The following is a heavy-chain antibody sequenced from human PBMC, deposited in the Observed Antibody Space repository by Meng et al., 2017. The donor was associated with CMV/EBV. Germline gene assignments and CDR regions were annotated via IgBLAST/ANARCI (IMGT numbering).Heavy chain of an antibody. D-gene: IGHD1-26*01. CDR1: GFTFSSYW. V-gene: IGHV3-74*01. J-gene: IGHJ4*02. CDR2: INSDGSST. Sequence: GESLKISCAASGFTFSSYWMHWVRQAPGKGLVWVSRINSDGSSTSYADSVKGRFTISRDNAKNTLYLQMNSLRAEDTAVYYCATYSSTIPVGYWGQGTLVTVSS. CDR3: ATYSSTIPVGY.